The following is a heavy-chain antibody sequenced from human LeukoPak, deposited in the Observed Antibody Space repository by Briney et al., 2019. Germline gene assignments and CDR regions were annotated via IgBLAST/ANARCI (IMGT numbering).Heavy chain of an antibody. J-gene: IGHJ5*02. CDR1: GFTFSSYW. CDR3: ARPLMYYYGSETYFWFDP. Sequence: PGGSLRLSCAASGFTFSSYWMSWVRQAPGKGLEWVANMNQDGSEKYYVDSVKGRFTISRDNAKNSMYLQMNSLRAEDTAVYYCARPLMYYYGSETYFWFDPWGQGTLVTVSS. V-gene: IGHV3-7*01. CDR2: MNQDGSEK. D-gene: IGHD3-10*01.